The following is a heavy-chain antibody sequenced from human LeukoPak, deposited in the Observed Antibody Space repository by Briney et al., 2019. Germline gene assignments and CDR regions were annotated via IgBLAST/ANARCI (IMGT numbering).Heavy chain of an antibody. V-gene: IGHV1-46*01. CDR1: GYTFTSYY. Sequence: ASVKVSCKASGYTFTSYYMHWVRQAPGQGLEWMGIINPSGGSTGYAQRFQGRVTMTRDTSTSTVYMELSSLRSEDTAVYYCASPIYSYGYYYYYGMDVWGQGTTVTVSS. CDR3: ASPIYSYGYYYYYGMDV. CDR2: INPSGGST. D-gene: IGHD5-18*01. J-gene: IGHJ6*02.